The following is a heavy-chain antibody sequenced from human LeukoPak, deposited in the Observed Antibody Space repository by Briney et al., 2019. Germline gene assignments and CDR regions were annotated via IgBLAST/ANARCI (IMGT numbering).Heavy chain of an antibody. J-gene: IGHJ4*02. CDR1: GGSISSHY. V-gene: IGHV4-59*11. Sequence: SETLSLTCTVSGGSISSHYWSWIRQPPGKGLEWVGYFYYSGTTNYNPSLKSRVTMSVDTSKNQFSLKLISVTAADTAVYYCARANTVTTRTGVDYWGQGTLVTVSS. CDR3: ARANTVTTRTGVDY. CDR2: FYYSGTT. D-gene: IGHD4-17*01.